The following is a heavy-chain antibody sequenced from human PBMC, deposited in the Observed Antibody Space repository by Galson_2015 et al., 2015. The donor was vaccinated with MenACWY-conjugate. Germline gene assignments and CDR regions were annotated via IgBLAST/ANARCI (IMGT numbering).Heavy chain of an antibody. V-gene: IGHV3-30*10. Sequence: SLRLSCAASGFRFRRYTFYWVRQSPGKGLEWVAVVSYDASSRYYRDSVQGRFTISRDNSKNTVSLQMSSLGPEDSAVYYCVRAEGWLRSAFDLGGQGTRVTVSS. CDR3: VRAEGWLRSAFDL. J-gene: IGHJ3*01. CDR2: VSYDASSR. CDR1: GFRFRRYT. D-gene: IGHD5-12*01.